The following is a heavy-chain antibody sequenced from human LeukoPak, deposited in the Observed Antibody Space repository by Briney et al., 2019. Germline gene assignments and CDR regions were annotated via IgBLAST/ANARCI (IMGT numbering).Heavy chain of an antibody. V-gene: IGHV4-39*01. CDR3: ARHPTGTTFYY. D-gene: IGHD1-1*01. CDR1: GGSISSSSYY. CDR2: IYYSGST. Sequence: SETLSLTCTVSGGSISSSSYYWGWIRQPPGKGLEGIGSIYYSGSTYYNPSVKSRVTISVDTSKNQFSLKLSSVTAADTAVYYCARHPTGTTFYYWGQGTLVTVSS. J-gene: IGHJ4*02.